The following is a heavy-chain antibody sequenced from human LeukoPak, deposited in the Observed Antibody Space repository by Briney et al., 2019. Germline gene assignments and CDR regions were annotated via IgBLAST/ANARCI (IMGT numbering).Heavy chain of an antibody. J-gene: IGHJ4*02. V-gene: IGHV3-23*01. CDR3: ARLIVGATDY. CDR2: ISNNGGYT. CDR1: GFTFSSSA. Sequence: GSLLLSCAASGFTFSSSAMSWVRQAPGKGLEWVSAISNNGGYTYHADSVQGRFTISRDNSKSTLCLQMNSLRAEDTAVYYCARLIVGATDYWGQGTLVTVSS. D-gene: IGHD1-26*01.